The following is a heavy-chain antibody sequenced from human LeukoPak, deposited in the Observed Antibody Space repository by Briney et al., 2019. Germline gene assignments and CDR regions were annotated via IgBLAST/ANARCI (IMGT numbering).Heavy chain of an antibody. J-gene: IGHJ6*02. CDR2: INPNSGGT. Sequence: ASVKVSCKASGYTFTGYYMHWVRQAPGQGLEWMGWINPNSGGTNYAQKFQDRVTMTRDTSISTAYMELSRLRSDDTAVYYCAREGGDYDSSGYDYYYGMDVWGQGTTVTVSS. V-gene: IGHV1-2*02. D-gene: IGHD3-22*01. CDR1: GYTFTGYY. CDR3: AREGGDYDSSGYDYYYGMDV.